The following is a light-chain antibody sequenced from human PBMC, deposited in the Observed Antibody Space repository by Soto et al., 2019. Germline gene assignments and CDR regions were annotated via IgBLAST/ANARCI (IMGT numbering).Light chain of an antibody. CDR3: QQYDSSFT. CDR1: QHVTTTY. V-gene: IGKV3-20*01. J-gene: IGKJ4*01. CDR2: GAS. Sequence: PGERATLSCTASQHVTTTYIAGYQQKFGQAPRLPIYGASTRATGTPDRFTGGGFGTDFTLTISRVEPEDFAVYYCQQYDSSFTFGGGTKVEMK.